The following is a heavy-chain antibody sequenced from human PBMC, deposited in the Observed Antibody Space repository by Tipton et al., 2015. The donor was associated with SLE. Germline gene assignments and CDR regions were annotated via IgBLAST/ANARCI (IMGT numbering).Heavy chain of an antibody. CDR3: ARALPGYAGSWPFDY. V-gene: IGHV4-34*01. Sequence: TLSLTCAVYGGSFSGYYWSWIRQPPGKGLEWIGEINHSGSTNYNPSLKSRVTISVDTSKNQFSLKLSSVTAADTAVYYCARALPGYAGSWPFDYWGQGTLVTVSS. CDR2: INHSGST. D-gene: IGHD6-13*01. CDR1: GGSFSGYY. J-gene: IGHJ4*02.